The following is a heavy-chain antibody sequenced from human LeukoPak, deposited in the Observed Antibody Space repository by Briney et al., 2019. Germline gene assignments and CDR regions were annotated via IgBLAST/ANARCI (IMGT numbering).Heavy chain of an antibody. J-gene: IGHJ4*02. CDR1: GYASTGYY. Sequence: ASVKVSCKASGYASTGYYMHWVRQAPGQGLEWMGWINPNSGGTNYAQKFQGRITMTRDTSISTAYMEVSRLRSDDTAVYYCARENGPHYALDYWGQGTLVTVSS. V-gene: IGHV1-2*02. CDR3: ARENGPHYALDY. CDR2: INPNSGGT. D-gene: IGHD3-16*01.